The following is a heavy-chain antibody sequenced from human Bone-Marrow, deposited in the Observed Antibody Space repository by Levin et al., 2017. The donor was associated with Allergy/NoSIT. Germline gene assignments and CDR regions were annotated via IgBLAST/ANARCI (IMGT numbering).Heavy chain of an antibody. CDR1: GFSFSTSA. D-gene: IGHD3-3*01. V-gene: IGHV3-30*03. CDR3: ATSKPFGSSAADS. Sequence: GESLKISCATSGFSFSTSAMHWVRQAPGKGLDWVALLSYDRGKEHYADSVKGRFTISRDILQKTLYLQMNSLRTEDTGVYYCATSKPFGSSAADSWGQGTLVTVSS. J-gene: IGHJ4*02. CDR2: LSYDRGKE.